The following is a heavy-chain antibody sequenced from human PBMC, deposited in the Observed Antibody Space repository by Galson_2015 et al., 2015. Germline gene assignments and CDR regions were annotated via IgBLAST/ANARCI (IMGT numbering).Heavy chain of an antibody. Sequence: SLRLSCAASGFTFSNYAMNWVRQAPGKGLMWVSHISGSGSSTYYADSAKGRFTISRDNSKKTVYLQMSSLRAEDTAVYYCAKDHFSGNGIWDAFDIWGQGTRVTVSS. CDR2: ISGSGSST. CDR1: GFTFSNYA. CDR3: AKDHFSGNGIWDAFDI. V-gene: IGHV3-23*01. J-gene: IGHJ3*02. D-gene: IGHD3-10*01.